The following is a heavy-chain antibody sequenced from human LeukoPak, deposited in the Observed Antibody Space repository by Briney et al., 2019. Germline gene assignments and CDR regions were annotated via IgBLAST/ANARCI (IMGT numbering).Heavy chain of an antibody. D-gene: IGHD6-13*01. Sequence: SETLSLTCTVSGGSISSGSYYWSWIRQPAGKGLEWIGRIYTSGSTNYNPSLKSRVTISVDTSKNRFSLKLSSVTAADTAVYYCARHRYSSSWGRREIDYWGQGTLVTVSS. V-gene: IGHV4-61*02. CDR3: ARHRYSSSWGRREIDY. J-gene: IGHJ4*02. CDR2: IYTSGST. CDR1: GGSISSGSYY.